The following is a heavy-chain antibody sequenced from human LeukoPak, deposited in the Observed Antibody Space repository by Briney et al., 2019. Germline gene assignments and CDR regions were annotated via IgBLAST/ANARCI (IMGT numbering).Heavy chain of an antibody. CDR3: ARDFSAYCGGDCYLD. CDR1: GGTYSSYA. CDR2: IIPIFGTA. D-gene: IGHD2-21*02. J-gene: IGHJ4*02. V-gene: IGHV1-69*05. Sequence: SVKVSCKASGGTYSSYAISWVRQAPGQGLEWMGRIIPIFGTANYAQKFQGRVTITTDESTSTAYMELSSLRSEDTAVYYCARDFSAYCGGDCYLDWGQGTLVTVSS.